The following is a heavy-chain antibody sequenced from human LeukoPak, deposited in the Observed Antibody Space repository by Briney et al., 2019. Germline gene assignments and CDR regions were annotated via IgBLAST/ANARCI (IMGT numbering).Heavy chain of an antibody. CDR2: IYHSGST. CDR1: GYSLSSGFY. J-gene: IGHJ4*02. D-gene: IGHD2-2*02. V-gene: IGHV4-38-2*02. CDR3: AKEDRCGNCYTSFGH. Sequence: SETLSLTCTVSGYSLSSGFYWGWIRQPPGEGLEWIGSIYHSGSTFYNPSLKGRVTISVDTSKNHFSLQLTSVTAADTAVYYCAKEDRCGNCYTSFGHWGQGTLVTVSS.